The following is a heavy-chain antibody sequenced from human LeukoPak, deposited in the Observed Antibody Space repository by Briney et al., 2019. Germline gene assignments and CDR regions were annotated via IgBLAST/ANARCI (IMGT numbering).Heavy chain of an antibody. D-gene: IGHD3-9*01. Sequence: SQTLSLTCAISGDSVSSNNGAWNWFRQSPSRGLEWLGRTYYRSKWYNDYAESLISRITISPVTSKNQFSLQLYSVTPEDTAVYYCARDVGTTGWHTFDYWGQGTLVTVSS. CDR1: GDSVSSNNGA. CDR2: TYYRSKWYN. CDR3: ARDVGTTGWHTFDY. V-gene: IGHV6-1*01. J-gene: IGHJ4*02.